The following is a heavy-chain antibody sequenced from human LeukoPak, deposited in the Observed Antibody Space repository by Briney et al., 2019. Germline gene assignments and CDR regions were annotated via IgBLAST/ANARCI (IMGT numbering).Heavy chain of an antibody. D-gene: IGHD4-17*01. V-gene: IGHV3-74*01. Sequence: GGSLRLSCAASGFTFSSYWMHWVRQAPGKGLVWVSRINSDGSSTSYADSVKGRFTISRDNAKNTLYLQMNSLRAEDTAVYYCARDLHGDYGVDYYYYYGMDVWGQGTTVTVSS. CDR3: ARDLHGDYGVDYYYYYGMDV. J-gene: IGHJ6*02. CDR1: GFTFSSYW. CDR2: INSDGSST.